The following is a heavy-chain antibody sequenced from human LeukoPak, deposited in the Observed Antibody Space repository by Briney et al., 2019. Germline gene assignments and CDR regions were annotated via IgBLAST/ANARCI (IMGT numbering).Heavy chain of an antibody. V-gene: IGHV3-9*01. CDR2: ISWNSGSI. J-gene: IGHJ6*02. CDR3: AKGRFGELFYGMDV. D-gene: IGHD3-10*01. Sequence: GGSLRLSCAASGFTFDDYAMHWVRQAPGKGLEWVSGISWNSGSIGYADSVKGRFTISRDNAKNSLYLQMNSLRAEDTALYYCAKGRFGELFYGMDVWGQGTTVTVSS. CDR1: GFTFDDYA.